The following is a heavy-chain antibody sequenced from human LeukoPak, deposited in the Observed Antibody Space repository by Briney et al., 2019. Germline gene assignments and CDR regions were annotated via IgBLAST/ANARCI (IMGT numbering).Heavy chain of an antibody. CDR1: GFTFSSYA. CDR2: ISYDGSNK. V-gene: IGHV3-30-3*01. D-gene: IGHD1-1*01. Sequence: GGSLRLSCAASGFTFSSYAMHWVRQAPGKGLEWVAVISYDGSNKYYADSVKGRFTISRDNSKNTLYLQMNSLRAEDTAVYYCAKDRPTNPAFDIWGQGTMVTVSS. J-gene: IGHJ3*02. CDR3: AKDRPTNPAFDI.